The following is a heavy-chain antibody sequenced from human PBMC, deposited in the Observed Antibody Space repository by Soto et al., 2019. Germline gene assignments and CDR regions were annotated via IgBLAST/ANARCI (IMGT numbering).Heavy chain of an antibody. D-gene: IGHD2-2*01. Sequence: LRLSGPAAGCTFSSDVMHWVRQSPGKGLVWVAVISYDGSNKYYADSVKGRFTISRDNSKHTLYLQMNSLRPEDTAVYYCAKDLEGYCTTTSCYTYFGMDVRGKWTLVTVSS. CDR3: AKDLEGYCTTTSCYTYFGMDV. CDR1: GCTFSSDV. V-gene: IGHV3-30*18. CDR2: ISYDGSNK. J-gene: IGHJ6*04.